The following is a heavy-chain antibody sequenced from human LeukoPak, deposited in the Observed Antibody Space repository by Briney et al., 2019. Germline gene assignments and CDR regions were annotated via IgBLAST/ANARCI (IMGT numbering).Heavy chain of an antibody. Sequence: PGGSLRLSCAPSGFTFSTKWMNWVRQSPGKGLEWVANINKDGSQKDYVHSVKGRFTNSRDNAKNSMYLQMNSLSAEETAVYYCAIYSVSFPGCLDPWGQGTLVTVSS. V-gene: IGHV3-7*01. J-gene: IGHJ5*02. D-gene: IGHD1-26*01. CDR3: AIYSVSFPGCLDP. CDR1: GFTFSTKW. CDR2: INKDGSQK.